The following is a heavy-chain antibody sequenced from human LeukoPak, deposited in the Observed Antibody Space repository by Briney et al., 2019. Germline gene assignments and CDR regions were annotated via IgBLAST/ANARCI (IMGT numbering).Heavy chain of an antibody. CDR3: ASARIMITFGGVTNDAFDI. D-gene: IGHD3-16*01. CDR1: GGTFSSYA. J-gene: IGHJ3*02. Sequence: GASVKVSSKASGGTFSSYAISWVRQAPGQGLEWMGRIIPILGIANYAQKFQGRVTITADKSTSTAYMELSSLRSEDTAVYYCASARIMITFGGVTNDAFDIWGQGTMVTVSS. CDR2: IIPILGIA. V-gene: IGHV1-69*04.